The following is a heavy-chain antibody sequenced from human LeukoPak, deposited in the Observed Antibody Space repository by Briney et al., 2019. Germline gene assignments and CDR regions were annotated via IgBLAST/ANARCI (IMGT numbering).Heavy chain of an antibody. CDR1: EFTFSSYS. J-gene: IGHJ4*02. V-gene: IGHV3-48*01. CDR2: ITNSGNSK. Sequence: GSLRLSCAASEFTFSSYSMNWVRQAPGKGLEWVSYITNSGNSKSYADSVKGRFTISRDNTKNSLYLQMNGLRAEDTAVYYCARAIFYRYDYWGQGTLVTVSS. D-gene: IGHD3-9*01. CDR3: ARAIFYRYDY.